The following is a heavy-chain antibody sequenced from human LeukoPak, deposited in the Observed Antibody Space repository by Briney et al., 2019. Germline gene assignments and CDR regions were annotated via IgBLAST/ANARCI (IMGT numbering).Heavy chain of an antibody. V-gene: IGHV4-4*07. CDR2: IYTSGST. D-gene: IGHD4-17*01. CDR3: ARASVTTRAGSFDI. CDR1: GGSISSYY. J-gene: IGHJ3*02. Sequence: PSETPSLTCTVSGGSISSYYWSWIRQPAGKGLEWIGRIYTSGSTNYNPSLKSRVTMSVDTSKNQFSLKLSSVTAADTAVYYCARASVTTRAGSFDIWGQGTMVTVSS.